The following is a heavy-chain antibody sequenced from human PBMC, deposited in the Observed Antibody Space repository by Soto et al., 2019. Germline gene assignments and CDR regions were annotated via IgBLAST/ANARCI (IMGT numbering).Heavy chain of an antibody. V-gene: IGHV1-69*01. J-gene: IGHJ5*02. CDR2: IIPVLAST. D-gene: IGHD6-13*01. CDR1: AGTFPHYG. CDR3: ACSWGNSLQNWLAP. Sequence: QVQLVQSGPEVRVPGSSVKVSCKASAGTFPHYGLSWVRQAPGQGLEWIGGIIPVLASTTYAQNFQGRVSIIAAASTNTVYMALGSLRSDDTAVYYCACSWGNSLQNWLAPWGQGTLVTVSS.